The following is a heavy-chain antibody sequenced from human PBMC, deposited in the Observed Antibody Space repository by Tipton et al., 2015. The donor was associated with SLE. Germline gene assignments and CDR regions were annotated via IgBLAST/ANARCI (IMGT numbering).Heavy chain of an antibody. CDR1: GYTFTSYD. J-gene: IGHJ1*01. D-gene: IGHD4-17*01. CDR3: ATSYRDYVEYFQH. V-gene: IGHV1-8*01. CDR2: MNPNSGNT. Sequence: QLVQSGPEVKKPGASVKVSCKASGYTFTSYDINWVRQATGQGLEWMGWMNPNSGNTGYAQKFQGRVTMTRNTSISTAYMELSSLRSEDTAVYYCATSYRDYVEYFQHWGQGTLVTASS.